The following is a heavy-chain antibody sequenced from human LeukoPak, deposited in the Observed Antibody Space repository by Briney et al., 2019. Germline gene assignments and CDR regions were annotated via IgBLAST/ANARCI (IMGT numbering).Heavy chain of an antibody. V-gene: IGHV1-69*04. Sequence: GIANYAQKFQGRVTITADKSTSTAYMELSSLRSEDTAVYYCARGLSEPSQYYYDSSGYFYPWGQGTLVTVSS. D-gene: IGHD3-22*01. CDR2: GIA. CDR3: ARGLSEPSQYYYDSSGYFYP. J-gene: IGHJ5*02.